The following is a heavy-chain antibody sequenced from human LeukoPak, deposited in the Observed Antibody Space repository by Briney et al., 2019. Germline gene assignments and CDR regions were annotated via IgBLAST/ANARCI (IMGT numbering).Heavy chain of an antibody. CDR1: GFTFSTYE. CDR3: ARTPTTVTNFWYFHL. Sequence: GGSLRLSCAASGFTFSTYEMHWVRHRTGKGLEWVSGVGTAGDTYYSDSVKGRFTTSRENAKNSFYLQMNSLRDEDTAVYYCARTPTTVTNFWYFHLWGRGTLVTVSS. CDR2: VGTAGDT. J-gene: IGHJ2*01. V-gene: IGHV3-13*01. D-gene: IGHD4-17*01.